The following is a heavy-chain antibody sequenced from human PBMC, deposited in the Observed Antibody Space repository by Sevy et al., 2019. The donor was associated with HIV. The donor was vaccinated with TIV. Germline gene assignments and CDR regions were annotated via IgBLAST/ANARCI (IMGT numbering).Heavy chain of an antibody. V-gene: IGHV3-9*01. CDR1: GFTFDDYA. J-gene: IGHJ5*02. CDR2: ISWNSGSI. Sequence: GGSLRLSCAASGFTFDDYAMHWVRQAPGKGLEWVSGISWNSGSIGYADSVKGRFTISRDNAKNSLYLQMNSLRAEDTALYYCAKDGYQDFLRGFGWFDPWGQGTLVTVSS. CDR3: AKDGYQDFLRGFGWFDP. D-gene: IGHD3-3*02.